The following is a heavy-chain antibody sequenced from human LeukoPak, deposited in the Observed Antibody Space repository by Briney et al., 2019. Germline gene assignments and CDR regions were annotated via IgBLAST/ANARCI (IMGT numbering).Heavy chain of an antibody. CDR1: GYTFTGYY. CDR3: ARTGSGYYYMDV. Sequence: ASVKVSCKASGYTFTGYYMHWVRQAPGQGLERMGWINPNSGGTNYAQKFQGRVTMTRDTSISTAYMELSSLRSEDTAVYYCARTGSGYYYMDVWGKGTTVTVSS. V-gene: IGHV1-2*02. D-gene: IGHD6-19*01. J-gene: IGHJ6*03. CDR2: INPNSGGT.